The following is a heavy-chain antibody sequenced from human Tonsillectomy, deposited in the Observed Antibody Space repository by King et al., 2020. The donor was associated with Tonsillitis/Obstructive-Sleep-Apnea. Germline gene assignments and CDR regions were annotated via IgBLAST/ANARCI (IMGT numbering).Heavy chain of an antibody. V-gene: IGHV3-64D*06. Sequence: VQLVDSGGGLVQPGGSLRLSCSASGFTFSSYAMHWVRQAPGKGLEYVSAISSNGGSTYYANSVKGRFTISRDNSKNTLYLQMTSLRAEDTAVYYCVKDLRRAYDYWGQGTLVTVSS. CDR1: GFTFSSYA. J-gene: IGHJ4*02. CDR2: ISSNGGST. CDR3: VKDLRRAYDY.